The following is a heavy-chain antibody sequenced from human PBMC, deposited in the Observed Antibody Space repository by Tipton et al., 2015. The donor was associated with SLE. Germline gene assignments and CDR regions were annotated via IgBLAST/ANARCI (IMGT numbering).Heavy chain of an antibody. CDR3: TNSWGINFYYFDY. CDR1: GDSLREFS. CDR2: FHPENGET. D-gene: IGHD2/OR15-2a*01. Sequence: QLVQSGPEVKKPGASVRVSCKVSGDSLREFSMHWVRQAPGKGLEWMGGFHPENGETVYAQRFQGRVTMTEDRSTDTAYMELRSLRLEDTAVYYCTNSWGINFYYFDYWGQGTRVTVPS. V-gene: IGHV1-24*01. J-gene: IGHJ4*02.